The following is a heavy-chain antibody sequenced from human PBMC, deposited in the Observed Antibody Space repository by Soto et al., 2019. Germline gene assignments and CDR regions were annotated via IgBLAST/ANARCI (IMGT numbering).Heavy chain of an antibody. Sequence: QVQLMQSGAEVKKPGASVKVSCEASGYPFNSYGISWVRQAPGQGLEWMGWITADRTNTNYAQKFQGRVTMTTDTSTSTAYMELTNLISDDTAVYYCARDRSVNDYWGQGTLVTVSS. CDR1: GYPFNSYG. V-gene: IGHV1-18*01. CDR3: ARDRSVNDY. J-gene: IGHJ4*02. CDR2: ITADRTNT.